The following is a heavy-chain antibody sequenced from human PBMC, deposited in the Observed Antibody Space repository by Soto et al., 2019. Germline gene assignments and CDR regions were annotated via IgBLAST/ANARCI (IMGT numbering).Heavy chain of an antibody. J-gene: IGHJ4*02. D-gene: IGHD3-10*01. V-gene: IGHV5-51*01. CDR1: GYKVSTWHNFTSYW. Sequence: GESMKISCMGSGYKVSTWHNFTSYWIAWVRQMPGKGLEWMGIIYPTDSDTRYSPSFQDQVTISADKSISTAYLQWSSLKASDTAMYYCARLTMVRGVIITSAPFDYWGRGTLVTVSS. CDR3: ARLTMVRGVIITSAPFDY. CDR2: IYPTDSDT.